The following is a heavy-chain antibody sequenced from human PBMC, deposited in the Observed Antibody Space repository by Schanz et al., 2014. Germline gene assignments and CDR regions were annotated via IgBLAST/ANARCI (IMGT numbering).Heavy chain of an antibody. V-gene: IGHV3-33*06. J-gene: IGHJ4*02. D-gene: IGHD2-2*01. CDR3: AKSMYSTSWAFDF. Sequence: VQLVESGGGLIQPGGSLRLSCAVSGFTVSSNYMSWVRQAPGKGLEWVAVIWYDGTDRYYADSVKGRFTISRDNSKNTLYVQMNSLRAEDTAVYYCAKSMYSTSWAFDFWGQGAQVTVSS. CDR1: GFTVSSNY. CDR2: IWYDGTDR.